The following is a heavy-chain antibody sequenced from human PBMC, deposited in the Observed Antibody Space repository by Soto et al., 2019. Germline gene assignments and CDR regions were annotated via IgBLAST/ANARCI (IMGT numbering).Heavy chain of an antibody. V-gene: IGHV3-23*01. J-gene: IGHJ4*02. CDR3: AKDVVVPAAKGFSVDTAMVSRFDY. CDR1: GFTFSSYA. Sequence: PGGSLRLSCAASGFTFSSYAMSWVRQAPGRGLEWVSAISGSGGSTYYADSVKGRFTISRDNSKNTLYLQMNSLRAEDTAVYYCAKDVVVPAAKGFSVDTAMVSRFDYWGQGTLVTVSS. CDR2: ISGSGGST. D-gene: IGHD2-2*01.